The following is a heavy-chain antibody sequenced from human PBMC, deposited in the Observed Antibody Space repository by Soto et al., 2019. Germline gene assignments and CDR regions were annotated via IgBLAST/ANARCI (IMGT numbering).Heavy chain of an antibody. CDR1: GGSIDTGGFY. CDR2: IYYTGAA. J-gene: IGHJ4*02. D-gene: IGHD2-21*01. V-gene: IGHV4-31*03. Sequence: QVQLQESGPGLVTPSQTLTLTCSVSGGSIDTGGFYWSWARQLPGKGLQWIGYIYYTGAAYYNPALKSRVVISLDTSANQFSLSLTSLTAADTAVYYCASGTFNDISFDSWGQGRLVTVSS. CDR3: ASGTFNDISFDS.